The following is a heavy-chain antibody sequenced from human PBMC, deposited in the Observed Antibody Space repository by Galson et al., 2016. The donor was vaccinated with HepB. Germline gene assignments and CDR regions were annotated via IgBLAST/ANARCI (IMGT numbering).Heavy chain of an antibody. CDR3: AGGGKWSSAEF. CDR2: ISRCSNYI. CDR1: GFTFSGYS. J-gene: IGHJ4*02. V-gene: IGHV3-21*01. Sequence: SLRLSCAASGFTFSGYSMNWVRQAPGKGLEWVSSISRCSNYIHYADSVKGRFTISRDNAKNSQYLQMNGLTAEDRAVYYWAGGGKWSSAEFWGQGTLVTVSS. D-gene: IGHD6-19*01.